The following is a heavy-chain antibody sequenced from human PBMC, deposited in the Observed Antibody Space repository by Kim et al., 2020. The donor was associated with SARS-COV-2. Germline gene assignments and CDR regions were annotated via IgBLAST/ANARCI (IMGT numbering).Heavy chain of an antibody. CDR2: IYYSGST. CDR1: GGSISSYY. J-gene: IGHJ4*02. V-gene: IGHV4-59*01. D-gene: IGHD6-13*01. Sequence: SETLSLTCTVSGGSISSYYWSWIRQPPGKGLEWIGYIYYSGSTNYNPSLKSRVTISVDTSKNQFSLKLSSVTAADTAVYYCARAILGSSWGNYFDYWGQGTLVTVSS. CDR3: ARAILGSSWGNYFDY.